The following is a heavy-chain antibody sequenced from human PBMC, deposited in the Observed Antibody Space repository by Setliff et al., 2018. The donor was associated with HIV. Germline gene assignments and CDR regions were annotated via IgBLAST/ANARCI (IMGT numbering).Heavy chain of an antibody. D-gene: IGHD3-22*01. CDR2: IYYSGST. V-gene: IGHV4-59*11. J-gene: IGHJ4*02. CDR1: GGSISSHY. Sequence: PSETLSLTCPVSGGSISSHYWSWIRQPPGKGLEWIGSIYYSGSTNYNPSLKSRVTISVDTSKNQFSLKLSSVTAADTAVYYCARDYYDSSGYFWGRGYWGQGTLVTVSS. CDR3: ARDYYDSSGYFWGRGY.